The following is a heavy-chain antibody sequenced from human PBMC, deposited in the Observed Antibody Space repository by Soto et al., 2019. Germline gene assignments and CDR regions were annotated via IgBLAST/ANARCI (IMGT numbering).Heavy chain of an antibody. CDR1: GYSFTSYW. Sequence: PGESLKISCKGSGYSFTSYWISWVRQMPGKGLEWMGRIDPSDSYTNYSPSFQGHVTISADKSISTAYLQWSSLKASDTAMYYCAVGAYYYYGMDVWGQGTTVTVSS. CDR2: IDPSDSYT. CDR3: AVGAYYYYGMDV. V-gene: IGHV5-10-1*01. J-gene: IGHJ6*02. D-gene: IGHD3-10*01.